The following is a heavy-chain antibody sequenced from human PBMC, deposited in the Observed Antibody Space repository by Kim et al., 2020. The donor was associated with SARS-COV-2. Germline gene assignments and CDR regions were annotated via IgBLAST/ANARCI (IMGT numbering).Heavy chain of an antibody. J-gene: IGHJ4*02. CDR2: L. CDR3: SRYSVYCSSTSCYIDY. Sequence: LAYAGSVKARVTIPRDNAKNSLYLQMNSLRAEDTAVYYWSRYSVYCSSTSCYIDYWGQVTLVTVSS. D-gene: IGHD2-2*02. V-gene: IGHV3-21*01.